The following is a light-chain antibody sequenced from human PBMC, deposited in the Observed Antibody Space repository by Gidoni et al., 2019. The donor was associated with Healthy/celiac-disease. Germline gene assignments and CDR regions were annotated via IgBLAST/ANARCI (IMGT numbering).Light chain of an antibody. CDR3: NSRDSSGNHVV. V-gene: IGLV3-19*01. CDR2: GQN. CDR1: SLRSYY. J-gene: IGLJ2*01. Sequence: SSELTQDPAVSVALGQTVRITCQGDSLRSYYASWYQQKPGQAPVLVIYGQNNRPSGIPDRFSGSSSGHTASLTITGAQAEDEADYYCNSRDSSGNHVVFGRGTKLTVL.